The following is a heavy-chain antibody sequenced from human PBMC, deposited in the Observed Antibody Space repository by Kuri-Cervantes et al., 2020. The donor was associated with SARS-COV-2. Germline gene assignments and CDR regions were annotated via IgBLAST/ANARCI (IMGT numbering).Heavy chain of an antibody. J-gene: IGHJ4*02. CDR3: GRHRGYCSGGGCYSTGFSFDY. CDR2: ISSGSDYI. CDR1: EFTFSSYD. Sequence: GGSLRLSCAASEFTFSSYDMTWVRQAPGMGLEWVSSISSGSDYIYYVDSVKGRFTVSRDNAENSLYLQMNSLGVGDTAVYYCGRHRGYCSGGGCYSTGFSFDYWGQGAPVTVSS. D-gene: IGHD2-15*01. V-gene: IGHV3-21*01.